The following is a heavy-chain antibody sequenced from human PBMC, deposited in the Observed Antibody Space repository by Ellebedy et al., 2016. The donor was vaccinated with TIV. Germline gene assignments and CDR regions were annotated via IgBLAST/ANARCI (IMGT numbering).Heavy chain of an antibody. J-gene: IGHJ4*02. CDR3: ARARSSGWLHTPDY. CDR2: INPSSGST. V-gene: IGHV1-46*04. D-gene: IGHD6-19*01. CDR1: GYTFTSYY. Sequence: AASVKVSCKASGYTFTSYYMHWARQAPGQGLEWMGIINPSSGSTTYAQKLQGRVTMTRDTSTNTVYMELSSLRSEDTAVYYCARARSSGWLHTPDYWGQGTLVTVSS.